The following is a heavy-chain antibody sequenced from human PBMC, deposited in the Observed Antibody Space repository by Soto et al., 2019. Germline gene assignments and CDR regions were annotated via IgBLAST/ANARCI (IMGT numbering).Heavy chain of an antibody. CDR2: INAGNGNT. Sequence: GASVKVSCKASGYTFTSYAMHWVRQAPGQRLEWMGWINAGNGNTKYSQKFQGRVTITRDTSASTAYMELSSLRSEDTAVYYCATSLYYYDSSGYYDRYYWGQGTLVTVYS. D-gene: IGHD3-22*01. CDR3: ATSLYYYDSSGYYDRYY. CDR1: GYTFTSYA. V-gene: IGHV1-3*01. J-gene: IGHJ4*02.